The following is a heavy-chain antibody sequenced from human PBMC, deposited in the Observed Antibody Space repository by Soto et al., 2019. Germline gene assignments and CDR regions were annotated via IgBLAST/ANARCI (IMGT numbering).Heavy chain of an antibody. Sequence: GGSLRLSCAASGFTFSNAWMNWVRQAPGKGLEWVGRIKSKTDGGTTDYAAPVKGRFTISRDDSKNTLYLQMNSLKTEDTAVYYCTTEDGAVAGSAFDIWGQGTMVTVSS. CDR2: IKSKTDGGTT. CDR3: TTEDGAVAGSAFDI. D-gene: IGHD6-19*01. CDR1: GFTFSNAW. V-gene: IGHV3-15*07. J-gene: IGHJ3*02.